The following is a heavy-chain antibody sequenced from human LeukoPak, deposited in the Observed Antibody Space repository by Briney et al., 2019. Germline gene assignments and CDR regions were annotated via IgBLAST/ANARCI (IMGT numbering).Heavy chain of an antibody. V-gene: IGHV4-28*01. CDR3: ASLGGSGYDYVDY. Sequence: KPSDTLSLTCVVSGHSVSRSSWWGWIRQPPGKGLEWIGNIYYTGNTFYNPSLKSRVAMSVDTSRNHFSLKLSSVTAVDSAVYYCASLGGSGYDYVDYWGQGTLVIVSS. D-gene: IGHD5-12*01. J-gene: IGHJ4*02. CDR1: GHSVSRSSW. CDR2: IYYTGNT.